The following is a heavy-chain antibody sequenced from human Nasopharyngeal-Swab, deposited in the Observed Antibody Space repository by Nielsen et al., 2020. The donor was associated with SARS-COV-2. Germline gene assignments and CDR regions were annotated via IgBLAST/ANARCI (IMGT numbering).Heavy chain of an antibody. CDR3: TRAGTYSSSSEHFDY. J-gene: IGHJ4*02. Sequence: GESLKISCTASGFTFGDYAMSWFRQAPGKGLEWVGFIRSKAYGGTTEYAASVKGRFTISRDDSKSIAYLQMNSLKTEDTAVYYCTRAGTYSSSSEHFDYWGQGTLVTVSS. CDR1: GFTFGDYA. D-gene: IGHD6-6*01. CDR2: IRSKAYGGTT. V-gene: IGHV3-49*03.